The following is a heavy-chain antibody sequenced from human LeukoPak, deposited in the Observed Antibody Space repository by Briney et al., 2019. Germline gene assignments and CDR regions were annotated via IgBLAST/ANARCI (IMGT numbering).Heavy chain of an antibody. CDR3: ARGSDVVVAAIWSWFDP. CDR1: GFTFSSYA. V-gene: IGHV3-30-3*01. D-gene: IGHD2-15*01. CDR2: ISYDGSNK. Sequence: GGSLRLSCAASGFTFSSYAMHWVRQAPGKGLEWVAVISYDGSNKYYADSVKGRFTISRDNSKNTLYLQMNGLRAEDTAVYYCARGSDVVVAAIWSWFDPWGQGTLVTVSS. J-gene: IGHJ5*02.